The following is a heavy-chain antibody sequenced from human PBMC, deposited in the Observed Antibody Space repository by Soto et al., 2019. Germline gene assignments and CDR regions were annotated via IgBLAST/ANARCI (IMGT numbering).Heavy chain of an antibody. CDR1: GGSISSGGYY. CDR2: IYYSGST. J-gene: IGHJ6*02. CDR3: ASGYYSYNYYYGMDV. D-gene: IGHD3-22*01. Sequence: QVQLQESGPGLVKPSQSLSLTCTVSGGSISSGGYYWSWIRQHPWKGLEWIGYIYYSGSTYYNPSLKSRVTISVDTSNNQCSLKLSSVTAADTAVYYCASGYYSYNYYYGMDVWGQGTTVTVSS. V-gene: IGHV4-31*03.